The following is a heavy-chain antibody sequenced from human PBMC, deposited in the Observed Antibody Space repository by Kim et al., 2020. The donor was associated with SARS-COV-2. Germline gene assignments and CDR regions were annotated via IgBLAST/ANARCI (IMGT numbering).Heavy chain of an antibody. CDR3: ARELASVCSASRCYYFYSMDV. Sequence: ASVKVSCKPSGYTFTGYYLHWVRQAPGQGLEWMGWINPNSGVTNYAQKFQGRVTMTRDTSITTAYMELSRLRSDDTAVYFCARELASVCSASRCYYFYSMDVGGQGTTVTVSS. J-gene: IGHJ6*02. CDR1: GYTFTGYY. D-gene: IGHD2-15*01. V-gene: IGHV1-2*02. CDR2: INPNSGVT.